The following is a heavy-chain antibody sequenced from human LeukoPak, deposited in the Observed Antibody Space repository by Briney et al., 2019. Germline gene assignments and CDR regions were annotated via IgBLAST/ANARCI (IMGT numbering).Heavy chain of an antibody. D-gene: IGHD2-15*01. Sequence: GGSLRLSCAASGFTFDDYAMHWVRQVPGKGLEWVSGINWNSNDIGYADSVKGRFTISRDNAKNSLYLQMNSLRAEDTALYYCAKRGCSGGSCYYFDYWGRGTLVTVSS. CDR3: AKRGCSGGSCYYFDY. V-gene: IGHV3-9*01. CDR1: GFTFDDYA. J-gene: IGHJ4*02. CDR2: INWNSNDI.